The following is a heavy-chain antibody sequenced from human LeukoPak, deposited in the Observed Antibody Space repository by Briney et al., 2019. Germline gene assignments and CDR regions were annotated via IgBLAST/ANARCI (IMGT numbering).Heavy chain of an antibody. Sequence: GGSLRLSCAASGFTFRSYSMNWVRQAPGKGLEWISYISSSSYSIYYAESLKGRFNISRDNAKNSLFLQMNSLRDEDTAVYYCARGKVAGSFGDAYDMWGQGTMVTVSS. CDR3: ARGKVAGSFGDAYDM. D-gene: IGHD6-19*01. J-gene: IGHJ3*02. CDR1: GFTFRSYS. CDR2: ISSSSYSI. V-gene: IGHV3-48*02.